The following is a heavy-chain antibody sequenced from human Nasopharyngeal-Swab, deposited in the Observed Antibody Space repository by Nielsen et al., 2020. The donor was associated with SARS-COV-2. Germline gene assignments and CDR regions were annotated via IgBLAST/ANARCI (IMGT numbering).Heavy chain of an antibody. Sequence: SETLSLTCAVSGASVSRGGSSWSWFRQAPGKELEWIGYIYYSGSTSYNPSLKSRISISTDTSKNQFSLELTSVTAADTAVFYCTREAPMSGRSINYFDPWGQGTLVTVSS. CDR2: IYYSGST. V-gene: IGHV4-30-4*07. CDR1: GASVSRGGSS. D-gene: IGHD1-1*01. CDR3: TREAPMSGRSINYFDP. J-gene: IGHJ5*02.